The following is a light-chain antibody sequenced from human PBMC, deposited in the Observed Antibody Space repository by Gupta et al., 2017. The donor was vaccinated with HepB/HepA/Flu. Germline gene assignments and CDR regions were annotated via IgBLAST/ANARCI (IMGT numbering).Light chain of an antibody. V-gene: IGKV3-15*01. J-gene: IGKJ1*01. CDR3: QQYNNWPPWT. CDR2: GAS. Sequence: EIVMTQSPATLSVSTGARATLSCRASQSVSSNLVWYQQKPGQAPRLLIYGASTRATGIPARFSGSGSGTEFTLTISSLQSEDFAVYFCQQYNNWPPWTFGQGTKVEIK. CDR1: QSVSSN.